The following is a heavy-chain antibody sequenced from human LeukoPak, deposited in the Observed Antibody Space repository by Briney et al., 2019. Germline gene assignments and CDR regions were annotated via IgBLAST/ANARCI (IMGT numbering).Heavy chain of an antibody. CDR1: GFPFSSYA. J-gene: IGHJ4*02. CDR2: ISGSGDST. CDR3: AKGHGRARSTWYY. V-gene: IGHV3-23*01. D-gene: IGHD6-13*01. Sequence: GGSLRLSCAASGFPFSSYAMSWVRQAPGKGLEWVSAISGSGDSTYYADSVKGRFTISRDNSKNTLYLLMNSLRAEDTAVYYCAKGHGRARSTWYYWGQGTLVTVSS.